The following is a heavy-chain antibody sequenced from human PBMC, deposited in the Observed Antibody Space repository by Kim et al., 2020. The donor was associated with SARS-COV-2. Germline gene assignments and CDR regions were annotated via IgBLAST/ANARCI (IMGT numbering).Heavy chain of an antibody. V-gene: IGHV3-15*01. Sequence: APVKGRFTISRDDSKNTLYLQMNSLKTEDTAVYYCTTDLYDSSGHYDFDYWGQGTLVTVSS. CDR3: TTDLYDSSGHYDFDY. D-gene: IGHD3-22*01. J-gene: IGHJ4*02.